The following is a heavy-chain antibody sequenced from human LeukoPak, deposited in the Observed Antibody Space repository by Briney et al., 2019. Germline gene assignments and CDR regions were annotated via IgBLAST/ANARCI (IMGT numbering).Heavy chain of an antibody. V-gene: IGHV4-39*01. CDR2: FYYTGTT. D-gene: IGHD5-18*01. CDR3: ARLREDTSMFNWFDP. Sequence: SQTLSLTCTVYGGSIRSSSYYWDWIRQPPGKGLEWIGSFYYTGTTFYNPSLKSRVSISVDTYKNQFSLKLTSVTATDTAVYYCARLREDTSMFNWFDPWGQGTLVTVSS. CDR1: GGSIRSSSYY. J-gene: IGHJ5*02.